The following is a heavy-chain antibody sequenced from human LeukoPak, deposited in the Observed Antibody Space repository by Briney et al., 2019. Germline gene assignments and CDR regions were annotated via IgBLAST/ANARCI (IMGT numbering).Heavy chain of an antibody. Sequence: QSGGSLRLSCAASGSTFSSYAMSWVRQAPGKGLEYVSTISGGGGNTYYADSMKGRSTISRDNSRSTMYLKMHSLRVEDTAVYYCAEGGGLLCLGELPNCFDSWGQGTLVTVSS. CDR1: GSTFSSYA. J-gene: IGHJ5*01. CDR2: ISGGGGNT. D-gene: IGHD3-10*01. CDR3: AEGGGLLCLGELPNCFDS. V-gene: IGHV3-23*01.